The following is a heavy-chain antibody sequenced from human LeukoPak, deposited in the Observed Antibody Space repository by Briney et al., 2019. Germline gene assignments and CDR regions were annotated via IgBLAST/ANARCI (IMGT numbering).Heavy chain of an antibody. CDR2: IYYSGST. Sequence: SETLSLTCTVSGGSISSYYWSWIRQPPGKGLEWIGYIYYSGSTNYNPSLKSRVTISVDTSKNQFSLKLSSVTAADTAVYYCARVHYDSSGFDAFDIWGQGTMVTVSS. CDR1: GGSISSYY. J-gene: IGHJ3*02. V-gene: IGHV4-59*01. D-gene: IGHD3-22*01. CDR3: ARVHYDSSGFDAFDI.